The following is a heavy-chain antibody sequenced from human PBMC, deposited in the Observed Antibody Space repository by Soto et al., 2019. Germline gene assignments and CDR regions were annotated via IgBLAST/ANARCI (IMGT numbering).Heavy chain of an antibody. Sequence: GRSLRLSCAASGFTFSSYGMHWVRQAPGKGMEWVAVIWYGGSNKYYADSVKGRFTISRDNSKNTLYLQMYSLRAEDTAVYYCARDKGSSSWYDYWGQGTLVTVSS. D-gene: IGHD6-13*01. V-gene: IGHV3-33*01. CDR3: ARDKGSSSWYDY. CDR2: IWYGGSNK. J-gene: IGHJ4*02. CDR1: GFTFSSYG.